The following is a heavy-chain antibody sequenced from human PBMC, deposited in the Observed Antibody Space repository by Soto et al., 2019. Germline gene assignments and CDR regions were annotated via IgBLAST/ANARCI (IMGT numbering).Heavy chain of an antibody. CDR2: INHSGST. V-gene: IGHV4-34*01. CDR3: ANRPRGDYGGAFDI. D-gene: IGHD4-17*01. Sequence: QVQLQQWGAGLLKPSETLSLTCAVYGGSFSGYYWSWIRQPPGKGLEWIGEINHSGSTNYNPSLKSRVTISVDTSKNQFSLKLSSVTAADTAVDYCANRPRGDYGGAFDIWGQGTMVTVSS. CDR1: GGSFSGYY. J-gene: IGHJ3*02.